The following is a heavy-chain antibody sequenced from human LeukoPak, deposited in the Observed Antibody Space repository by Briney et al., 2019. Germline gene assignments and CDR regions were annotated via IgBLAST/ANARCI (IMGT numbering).Heavy chain of an antibody. Sequence: GGALRLSCAASGFTFSSYAMHWGRQAPGKGLEWVAVISYDGSNKYYADSVKGRFTISRDNSKNTLYLQMNSLRAEDTAVYYCARDMGWTFDYWGQGTLVTVSS. J-gene: IGHJ4*02. V-gene: IGHV3-30-3*01. D-gene: IGHD3/OR15-3a*01. CDR2: ISYDGSNK. CDR1: GFTFSSYA. CDR3: ARDMGWTFDY.